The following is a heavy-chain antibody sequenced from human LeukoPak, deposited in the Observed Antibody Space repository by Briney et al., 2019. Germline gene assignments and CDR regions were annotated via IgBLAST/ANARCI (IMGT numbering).Heavy chain of an antibody. D-gene: IGHD2-8*01. CDR2: TYYKSKWYN. J-gene: IGHJ2*01. CDR3: ARDPNGGFRWYFDL. CDR1: GDSVSSSSAT. V-gene: IGHV6-1*01. Sequence: PSQTLSLTCAISGDSVSSSSATWNWIRQSPSRGLEWLGRTYYKSKWYNDYAVSVKSRITISPDTSRNQFSLQLNSATPEDTAVYYCARDPNGGFRWYFDLWGRGTLVTVSS.